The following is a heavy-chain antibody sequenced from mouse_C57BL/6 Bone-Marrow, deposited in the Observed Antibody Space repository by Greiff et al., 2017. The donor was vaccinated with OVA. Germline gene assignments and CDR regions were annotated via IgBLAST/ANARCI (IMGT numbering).Heavy chain of an antibody. J-gene: IGHJ3*01. CDR2: ISDGGSYT. CDR1: GFTFSSYA. Sequence: DVKLQESGGGLVKPGGSLKLSCAASGFTFSSYAMSWVRQTPEKRLEWVATISDGGSYTYYPDNVKGRFTISRDNAKNNLYLQMSHLKSEDTAMYYCATVYYGNFFAYWGQGTLVTVSA. D-gene: IGHD2-1*01. CDR3: ATVYYGNFFAY. V-gene: IGHV5-4*03.